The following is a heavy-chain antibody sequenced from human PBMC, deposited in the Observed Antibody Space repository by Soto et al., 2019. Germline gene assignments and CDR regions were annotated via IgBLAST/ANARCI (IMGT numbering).Heavy chain of an antibody. D-gene: IGHD3-16*01. CDR3: AKRGGYAISFYDS. V-gene: IGHV3-23*01. CDR2: LSGDGSRA. J-gene: IGHJ4*02. CDR1: GFNFGGYA. Sequence: KLLESGGQLIQPGGSLRLSCAGTGFNFGGYAMSWVRQAPGKGLEWVSTLSGDGSRAYYADSVRGQFTVSRDNSKSTLYLRMNSLRADDTTIYYCAKRGGYAISFYDSWGQGTLVTVSS.